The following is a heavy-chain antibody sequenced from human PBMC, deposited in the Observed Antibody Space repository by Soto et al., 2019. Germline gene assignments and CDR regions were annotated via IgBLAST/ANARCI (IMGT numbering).Heavy chain of an antibody. Sequence: QPGGSLRLSCAASGFTFSHYSMNWVRQAPGKGLEWVSYISGSSSSIYYADSVKGRFTISRDNAKNSLYLQMNSLSDDDTAVYYCARLPGEIFAYFHYGMDVWGQGTTVTVSS. V-gene: IGHV3-48*02. J-gene: IGHJ6*02. D-gene: IGHD3-3*01. CDR2: ISGSSSSI. CDR3: ARLPGEIFAYFHYGMDV. CDR1: GFTFSHYS.